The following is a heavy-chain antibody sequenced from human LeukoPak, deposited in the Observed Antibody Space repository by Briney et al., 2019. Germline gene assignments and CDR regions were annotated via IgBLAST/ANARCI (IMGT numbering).Heavy chain of an antibody. CDR2: VNENGAET. CDR1: GFTLNKDG. Sequence: GASLRLSCAASGFTLNKDGMSWVREAPGKGLEWVSTVNENGAETHYADSVKGRFTISRDNSKNTVLLQTNSLRADDTALYYCTKGDGGWYPIDYWGQGTLVIVSS. J-gene: IGHJ4*02. V-gene: IGHV3-23*01. D-gene: IGHD6-19*01. CDR3: TKGDGGWYPIDY.